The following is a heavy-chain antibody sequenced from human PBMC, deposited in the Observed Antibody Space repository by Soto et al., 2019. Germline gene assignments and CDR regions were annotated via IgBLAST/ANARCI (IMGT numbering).Heavy chain of an antibody. Sequence: SETLSLTCTVSGGSISSGDYYWSWIRQPPGKGLEWIGYIYHSGSTYYNPSLKSRVTISVDRSKNQFSLKLSSVTAADTAVYYCARVWGGAFDIWGQGTMVTVSS. CDR2: IYHSGST. D-gene: IGHD3-10*01. CDR1: GGSISSGDYY. V-gene: IGHV4-30-2*01. J-gene: IGHJ3*02. CDR3: ARVWGGAFDI.